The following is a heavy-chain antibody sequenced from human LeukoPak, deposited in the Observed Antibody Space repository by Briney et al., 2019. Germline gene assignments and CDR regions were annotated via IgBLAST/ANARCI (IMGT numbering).Heavy chain of an antibody. CDR2: IYNGVNT. CDR3: ARLVDTAVDY. V-gene: IGHV4-61*01. CDR1: GASVSSASY. J-gene: IGHJ4*02. Sequence: PSETLSLTCTVSGASVSSASYWTWIRQPPGKGVEWIAHIYNGVNTNYNPSLKSRVTISVDTSKNQFSLKLSSVTAADTAVYYCARLVDTAVDYWGQGTLVTVSS. D-gene: IGHD5-18*01.